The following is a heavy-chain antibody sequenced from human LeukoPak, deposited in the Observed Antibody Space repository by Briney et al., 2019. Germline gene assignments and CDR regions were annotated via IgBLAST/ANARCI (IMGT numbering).Heavy chain of an antibody. J-gene: IGHJ4*02. CDR3: ASLYGGNSPDY. CDR1: GGPISSSSYY. D-gene: IGHD4-23*01. Sequence: SETLSLTCTVSGGPISSSSYYWGWIRQPPGKGLEWIGSIYYSGSTYYNPSLKSRVTISVDTSKNQFSLKLSSVTAADTAVYYCASLYGGNSPDYWGQGTLVTVSS. CDR2: IYYSGST. V-gene: IGHV4-39*07.